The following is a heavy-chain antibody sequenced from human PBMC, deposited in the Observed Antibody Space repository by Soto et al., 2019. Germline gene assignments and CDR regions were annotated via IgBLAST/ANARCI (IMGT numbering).Heavy chain of an antibody. J-gene: IGHJ6*02. D-gene: IGHD3-16*01. CDR3: AKDMQGLGDIYYYYGMDV. CDR2: ISWDGGST. V-gene: IGHV3-43*01. Sequence: GGSLRLSCAASGFTFDDYTMHWVRQAPGKGLEWVSLISWDGGSTYYADSVKGRFTISRDNSKNSLYLQMNSLRIEDTALYYCAKDMQGLGDIYYYYGMDVWGQGTTVTVSS. CDR1: GFTFDDYT.